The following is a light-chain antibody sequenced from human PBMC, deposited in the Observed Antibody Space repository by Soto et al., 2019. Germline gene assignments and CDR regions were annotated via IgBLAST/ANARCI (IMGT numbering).Light chain of an antibody. CDR1: ESVSTN. Sequence: ERVVTQSPVTLSASPGEGATLSCRASESVSTNLAWYQQRPGQAPRLLIYGGSTRATGVPARFSGSGSGTEFTLTISSLQSEDAAVYYCQQYENWPWTFGQGTKVEI. CDR2: GGS. V-gene: IGKV3-15*01. CDR3: QQYENWPWT. J-gene: IGKJ1*01.